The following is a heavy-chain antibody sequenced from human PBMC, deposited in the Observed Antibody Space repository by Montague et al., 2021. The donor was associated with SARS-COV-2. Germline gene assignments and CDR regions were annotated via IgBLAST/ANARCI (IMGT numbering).Heavy chain of an antibody. CDR2: IYYTGST. CDR1: GGSISSSSYY. J-gene: IGHJ6*02. CDR3: ARDTRIAMLVVVTRYGLDV. Sequence: SKTLSLTCTVSGGSISSSSYYWGWIRQPPGKGLEWIGSIYYTGSTYYNPSLKSRVTISVDTSKNQFSLKLSSVTAADTAVYYCARDTRIAMLVVVTRYGLDVWGQGTTVTVSS. D-gene: IGHD3-22*01. V-gene: IGHV4-39*07.